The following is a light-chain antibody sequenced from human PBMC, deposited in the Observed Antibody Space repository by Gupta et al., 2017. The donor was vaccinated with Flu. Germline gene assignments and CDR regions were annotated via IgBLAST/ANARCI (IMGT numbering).Light chain of an antibody. CDR1: QFVSSSY. V-gene: IGKV3-20*01. CDR2: GAS. J-gene: IGKJ2*03. Sequence: EIVLTQSPGSLSLSPGERATLSCRASQFVSSSYLAWYQQKPGQAPRLLIYGASSRATGIPDRFSGSGSGTDLTLTISRLEPEDFAVYYCQQDGSSPYSFGQGTKLEIK. CDR3: QQDGSSPYS.